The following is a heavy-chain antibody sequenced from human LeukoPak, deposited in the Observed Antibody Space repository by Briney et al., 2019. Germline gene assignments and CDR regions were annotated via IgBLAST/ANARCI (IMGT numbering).Heavy chain of an antibody. D-gene: IGHD2-2*01. Sequence: GGSLRLSCAASGFTFSSYSMNWVRQAPGKGLEWVSSISSSSSYIYYADSVKGRFTISRDNAKNSLYLQMNSLRAEDTAVYYCARKGKYCSSTSCYFDAFDIWGQGTMVTVSS. CDR3: ARKGKYCSSTSCYFDAFDI. J-gene: IGHJ3*02. CDR2: ISSSSSYI. V-gene: IGHV3-21*01. CDR1: GFTFSSYS.